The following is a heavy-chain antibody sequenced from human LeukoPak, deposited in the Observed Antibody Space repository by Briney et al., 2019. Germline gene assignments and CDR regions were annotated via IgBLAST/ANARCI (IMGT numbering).Heavy chain of an antibody. CDR1: GGSFSGYY. J-gene: IGHJ4*02. CDR2: INHSGST. CDR3: ARALMITFGGVIVDY. D-gene: IGHD3-16*02. Sequence: PSETLSLTCAVYGGSFSGYYWSWIRQPPGKGLEWIGEINHSGSTNYNPSLKSRVTISVDTSKNQFSLKLSSVTAADTAVYYCARALMITFGGVIVDYWGQGTLVTVSS. V-gene: IGHV4-34*01.